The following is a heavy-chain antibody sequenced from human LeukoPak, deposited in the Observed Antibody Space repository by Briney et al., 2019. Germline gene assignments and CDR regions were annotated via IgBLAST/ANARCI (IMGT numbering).Heavy chain of an antibody. D-gene: IGHD3-22*01. V-gene: IGHV5-51*01. CDR3: ARGGVEYYDSSGYLGY. CDR2: IYPGDSDI. J-gene: IGHJ4*02. CDR1: GYSFSSYW. Sequence: GESLKISCKGSGYSFSSYWIGWVRQMPGKGLEWMGIIYPGDSDIRYSPSFQGQVTISADESISTAYLQWSSLKASDTAMYYCARGGVEYYDSSGYLGYWGQGTLVTVSS.